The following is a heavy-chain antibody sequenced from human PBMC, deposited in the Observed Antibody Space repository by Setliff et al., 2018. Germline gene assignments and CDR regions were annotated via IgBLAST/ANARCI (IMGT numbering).Heavy chain of an antibody. Sequence: ASVKVSCKASGYAFSDYGVTWVRQAPGQGLEWVGWISPHTGNTYYAQSFQGRVTMTTDTSKSAAYMDLRGLRSDDTAVYYCAISTLSICSGGSCPNAFDVWGQGTMVT. J-gene: IGHJ3*01. V-gene: IGHV1-18*01. CDR2: ISPHTGNT. CDR3: AISTLSICSGGSCPNAFDV. CDR1: GYAFSDYG. D-gene: IGHD2-15*01.